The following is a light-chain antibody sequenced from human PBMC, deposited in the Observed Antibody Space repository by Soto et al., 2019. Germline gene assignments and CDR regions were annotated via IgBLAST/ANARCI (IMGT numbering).Light chain of an antibody. CDR2: DVS. V-gene: IGLV2-11*01. J-gene: IGLJ1*01. CDR1: SSDVGGYNY. CDR3: CSYAGSNNLRV. Sequence: QSALTQPRSVSGSPGQSVTISCTGTSSDVGGYNYVSWYQQHPGKAPKLMIYDVSKRPSGVPDRFSGSKSGNTASLTISGLQAEDEADYYCCSYAGSNNLRVFGSGTKVTVL.